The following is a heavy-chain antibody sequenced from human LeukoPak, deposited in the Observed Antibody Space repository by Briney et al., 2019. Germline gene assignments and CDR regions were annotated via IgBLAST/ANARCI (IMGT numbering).Heavy chain of an antibody. CDR1: GFTFSSYG. CDR3: AKGSGYYYDSSGYYLGY. Sequence: GSLRLSCAASGFTFSSYGMHWVRQAPGKGLEWVAFIRYDGSNKYYADSVKGRFTISRDNSKNTLYLQMNSLRAEDTAVYYCAKGSGYYYDSSGYYLGYWGQGTLVTVSS. J-gene: IGHJ4*02. D-gene: IGHD3-22*01. CDR2: IRYDGSNK. V-gene: IGHV3-30*02.